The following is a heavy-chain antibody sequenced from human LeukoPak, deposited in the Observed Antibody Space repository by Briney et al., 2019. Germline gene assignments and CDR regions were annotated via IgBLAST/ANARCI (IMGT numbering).Heavy chain of an antibody. D-gene: IGHD3/OR15-3a*01. CDR3: ARQTGSGLFILP. V-gene: IGHV4-39*01. CDR2: NYYSGNT. CDR1: GVSISSSNSY. Sequence: SETLSLICTGSGVSISSSNSYWGWIRQPPGTGLEWIGRNYYSGNTYYNASLKSQVSISIDTSKNQFSLRLTSVTAADTAVYYCARQTGSGLFILPGGQGTLVTVAS. J-gene: IGHJ4*02.